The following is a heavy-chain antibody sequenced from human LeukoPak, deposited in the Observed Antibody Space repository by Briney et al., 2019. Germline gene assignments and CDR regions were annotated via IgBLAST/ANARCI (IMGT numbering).Heavy chain of an antibody. V-gene: IGHV3-7*01. J-gene: IGHJ4*02. CDR1: GLTFSSYC. CDR2: IKQDGSEQ. CDR3: ARSPKVDIVVVVAAAPGDY. D-gene: IGHD2-15*01. Sequence: GGSLRLSCAASGLTFSSYCMTWVRQAPGKGLEWVANIKQDGSEQYYVDSVKGRFTISRDNAKNSLYLQMNSLRAEDTAVYYCARSPKVDIVVVVAAAPGDYWGQETLVTVSS.